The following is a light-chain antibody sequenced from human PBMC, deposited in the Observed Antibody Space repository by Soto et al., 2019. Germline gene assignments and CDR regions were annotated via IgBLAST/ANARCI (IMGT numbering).Light chain of an antibody. V-gene: IGKV3-20*01. CDR2: GAS. CDR3: QQYGSSPLT. Sequence: EIVLTQSPGTLSLSPGEVATLSCRASQSVTSSYLAWYQQKPGQAPRLLIYGASSRATGIPDRFSGSGSGTDFILTISRLEPEDFAVYYCQQYGSSPLTFGQGTKVEI. CDR1: QSVTSSY. J-gene: IGKJ1*01.